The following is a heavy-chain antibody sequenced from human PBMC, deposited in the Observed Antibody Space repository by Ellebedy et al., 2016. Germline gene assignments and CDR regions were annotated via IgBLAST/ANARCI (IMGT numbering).Heavy chain of an antibody. V-gene: IGHV3-33*08. D-gene: IGHD4-17*01. CDR1: GFTFSSYG. Sequence: GESLKISXAASGFTFSSYGMHWVRQAPGKGLEWVAVIWYDGSNKYYADSVKGRFTISRDNSKNTLYLQMNSLRAEDTAVYYCARAADYGDYSEVLFDYWGQGTLVTVSS. CDR3: ARAADYGDYSEVLFDY. CDR2: IWYDGSNK. J-gene: IGHJ4*02.